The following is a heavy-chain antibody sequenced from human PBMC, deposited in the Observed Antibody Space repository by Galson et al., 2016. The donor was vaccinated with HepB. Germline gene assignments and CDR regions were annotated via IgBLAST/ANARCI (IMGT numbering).Heavy chain of an antibody. D-gene: IGHD3-16*01. CDR2: IGGAGDT. J-gene: IGHJ3*02. Sequence: SLRLSCAASGFTFSRYDIHWVRQVTGKGLRWVSAIGGAGDTYYSGSVKGRFTISRENAKNSLYLQMNSLTAGDTAVYYCARESTGRGVDAFDIWGQGTMVIVSS. V-gene: IGHV3-13*04. CDR3: ARESTGRGVDAFDI. CDR1: GFTFSRYD.